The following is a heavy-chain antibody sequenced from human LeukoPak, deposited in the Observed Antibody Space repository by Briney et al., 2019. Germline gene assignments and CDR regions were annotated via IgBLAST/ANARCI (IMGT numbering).Heavy chain of an antibody. D-gene: IGHD1-26*01. CDR1: GYTFTSYA. Sequence: GASVKVSCKASGYTFTSYAMNWVRQAPGQGLEWMGWINTNTGNPTYAQGFTGRFVFSLDPSVSTAYLQIGSLKAEDTAVYYCARDGYSGSYGAFDIWGQGTLVTVSS. CDR2: INTNTGNP. CDR3: ARDGYSGSYGAFDI. J-gene: IGHJ3*02. V-gene: IGHV7-4-1*01.